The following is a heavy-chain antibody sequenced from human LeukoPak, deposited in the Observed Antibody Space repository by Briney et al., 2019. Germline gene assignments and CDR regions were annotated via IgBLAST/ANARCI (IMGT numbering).Heavy chain of an antibody. D-gene: IGHD2-15*01. CDR2: ISSSGGNT. Sequence: GGSLRLSCAASGFTFSSYGMSWVRQAPGKGLEWVSSISSSGGNTYYADSVKGRFTISRDNAKNSLYLQMNSLRAEDTAVYYCARETLGYCSGGSCYLSYFDYWGQGTLVTVSS. CDR1: GFTFSSYG. CDR3: ARETLGYCSGGSCYLSYFDY. V-gene: IGHV3-21*01. J-gene: IGHJ4*02.